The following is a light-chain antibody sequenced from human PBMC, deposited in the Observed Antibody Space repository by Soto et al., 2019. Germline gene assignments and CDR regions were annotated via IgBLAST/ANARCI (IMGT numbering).Light chain of an antibody. J-gene: IGKJ1*01. CDR1: QSISSSD. Sequence: EIVLTQSPGTLSLSPGKRATLSCRASQSISSSDLAWYHQKPGQAPRLLIYGASTRATGIPARFSGSGSGTEFTLTINSLQSEDFAVYYCQQYNNWPRTFGQGTKVDI. CDR3: QQYNNWPRT. V-gene: IGKV3-15*01. CDR2: GAS.